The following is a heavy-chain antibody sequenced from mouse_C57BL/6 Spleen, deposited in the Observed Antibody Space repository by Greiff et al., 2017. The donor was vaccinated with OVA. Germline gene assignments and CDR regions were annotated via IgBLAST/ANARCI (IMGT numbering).Heavy chain of an antibody. J-gene: IGHJ3*01. V-gene: IGHV5-17*01. Sequence: DVKLVESGGGLVKPGGSLKLSCAASGFTFSDYGMHWVRQAPEKGLEWVAYISSGSSTIYYADTVKGRFTISRDNAKNTLFLQMTSLRSEDTAMYYCAGDDGYYPFAYWGQGTLVTVSA. CDR3: AGDDGYYPFAY. D-gene: IGHD2-3*01. CDR2: ISSGSSTI. CDR1: GFTFSDYG.